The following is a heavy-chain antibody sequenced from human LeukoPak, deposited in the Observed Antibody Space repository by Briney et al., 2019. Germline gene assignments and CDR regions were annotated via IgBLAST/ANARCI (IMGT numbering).Heavy chain of an antibody. CDR2: TYTGGYT. CDR1: GFTLSTNY. Sequence: GGCLRLSCAASGFTLSTNYMIWVRPAPGKGVECVSVTYTGGYTNYADSVKGRFTTSRDNSKNTLYLQMSSLRAEDTAVYYCARGRVIYDSSGYSYYFDYWGQGTLVTVSS. J-gene: IGHJ4*02. V-gene: IGHV3-66*01. CDR3: ARGRVIYDSSGYSYYFDY. D-gene: IGHD3-22*01.